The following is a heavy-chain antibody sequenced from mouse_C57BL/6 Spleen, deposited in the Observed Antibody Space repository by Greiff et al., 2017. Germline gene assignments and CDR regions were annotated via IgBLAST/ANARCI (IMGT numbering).Heavy chain of an antibody. V-gene: IGHV5-4*01. CDR2: ISDGGSYT. CDR3: ARDYHASYYFDY. J-gene: IGHJ2*01. Sequence: DVKLVESGGGLVKPGGSLKLSCAASGFTFSSYAMSWVRQTPEKRLEWVATISDGGSYTYYPDNVKGRFTISRDNAKNNLYLQMSHLKSEDTAMYYCARDYHASYYFDYWGQGTTLTVSS. D-gene: IGHD6-1*01. CDR1: GFTFSSYA.